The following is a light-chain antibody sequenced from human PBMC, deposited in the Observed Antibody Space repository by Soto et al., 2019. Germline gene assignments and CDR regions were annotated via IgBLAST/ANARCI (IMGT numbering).Light chain of an antibody. CDR3: QQANSFPLT. CDR1: QDIKNW. Sequence: DIQVTQSPSSVSASVGDRVTITCRASQDIKNWLAWYQQKPGKAPKLLIYTTSNLQSGVPSRFSGSGSGTDFTLPISSLQPEDFATYYCQQANSFPLTFGGGTKVEIK. CDR2: TTS. J-gene: IGKJ4*01. V-gene: IGKV1D-12*01.